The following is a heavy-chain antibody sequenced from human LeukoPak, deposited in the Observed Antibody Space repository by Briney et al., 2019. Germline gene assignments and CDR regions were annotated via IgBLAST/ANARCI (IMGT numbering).Heavy chain of an antibody. CDR1: GGSISSNNC. V-gene: IGHV4-4*02. CDR3: AGEARSGYYDSSGTYVY. CDR2: IYHSGST. D-gene: IGHD3-22*01. J-gene: IGHJ4*02. Sequence: SGTLSLTCAVSGGSISSNNCRSWVRQPPEKGLEWIGEIYHSGSTNYNPSLKSRVTISVDKSKNQFSLKLSSVTAADTAVYYGAGEARSGYYDSSGTYVYWGQGTLVTVSS.